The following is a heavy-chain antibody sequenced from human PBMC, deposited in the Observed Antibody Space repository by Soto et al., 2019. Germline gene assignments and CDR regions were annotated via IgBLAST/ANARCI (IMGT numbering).Heavy chain of an antibody. V-gene: IGHV4-59*01. CDR2: IYYSGST. CDR1: GDSISSYY. D-gene: IGHD5-12*01. Sequence: SETLSLTCTVSGDSISSYYWSWIRQPPGKGLEWIGYIYYSGSTNYNPSLKSRVTISVDTPKNQFSLKLTSVTAADTAVYYCARGVATVGPWGQGTLVNVSS. J-gene: IGHJ5*02. CDR3: ARGVATVGP.